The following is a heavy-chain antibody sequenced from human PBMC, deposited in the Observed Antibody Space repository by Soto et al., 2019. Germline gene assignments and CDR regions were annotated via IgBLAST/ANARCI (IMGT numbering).Heavy chain of an antibody. Sequence: GGSLRLSCAASGFTFSSYSMNWVRQAPGKGLEWVSYISSSSSTIYYADSVKGRFTISRDNVKNSLYLQMNSLRAEDTAVYYCARAFEAVVGASIGFDYWGQGTLVTVSS. CDR1: GFTFSSYS. D-gene: IGHD2-15*01. CDR3: ARAFEAVVGASIGFDY. V-gene: IGHV3-48*01. J-gene: IGHJ4*02. CDR2: ISSSSSTI.